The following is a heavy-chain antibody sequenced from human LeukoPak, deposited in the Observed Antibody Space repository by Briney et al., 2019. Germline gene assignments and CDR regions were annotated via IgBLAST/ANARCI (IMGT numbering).Heavy chain of an antibody. CDR2: IYYSGST. Sequence: PSETLSLTCTVSGGSISSGGYYWSWLRQHPGKGLEWIGYIYYSGSTYYNPSLQSRVTISVDTSKNQFSLKLSSVTAADTAVYYCARAYDYGDSNWFDPWGQGTLVTVSS. D-gene: IGHD4-17*01. V-gene: IGHV4-31*03. CDR3: ARAYDYGDSNWFDP. CDR1: GGSISSGGYY. J-gene: IGHJ5*02.